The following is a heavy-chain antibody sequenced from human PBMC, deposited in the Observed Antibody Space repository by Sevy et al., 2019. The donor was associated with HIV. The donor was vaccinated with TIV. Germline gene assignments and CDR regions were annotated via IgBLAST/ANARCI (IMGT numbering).Heavy chain of an antibody. Sequence: ASVKVSCKVSGYTLTQLSMHWVRQAPGKGLEWMGSFDPEDGETLYEQNFQGRVTMTEDTSTDIAYMALSSLRSEDTAIYYCATTKDYYDSSGFPFDYWGQGTLVTVSS. CDR2: FDPEDGET. CDR1: GYTLTQLS. CDR3: ATTKDYYDSSGFPFDY. J-gene: IGHJ4*02. D-gene: IGHD3-22*01. V-gene: IGHV1-24*01.